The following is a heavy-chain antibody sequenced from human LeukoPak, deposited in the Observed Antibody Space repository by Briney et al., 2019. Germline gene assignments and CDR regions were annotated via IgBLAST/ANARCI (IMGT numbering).Heavy chain of an antibody. CDR1: GFAFSNAC. J-gene: IGHJ4*02. Sequence: GGALRLSCEASGFAFSNACMSWVRHAPGKGLEWVGRIKSKTDGGTTDYAAPVKGRFTISRDDSKDTLYLQMNSLKTEDTAVYYCGSTTTFDYWGQGTLVTVSS. CDR3: GSTTTFDY. CDR2: IKSKTDGGTT. V-gene: IGHV3-15*01. D-gene: IGHD1-26*01.